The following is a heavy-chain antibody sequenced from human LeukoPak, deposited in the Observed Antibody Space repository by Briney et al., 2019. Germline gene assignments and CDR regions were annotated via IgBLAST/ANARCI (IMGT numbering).Heavy chain of an antibody. Sequence: ASVKVSCKASGYTFTSYGISWVRQAPGQGLEWMGWISAYNGNTNYAQKLQGRVTMTTDTSTSTAYMELRSLRSDDTVVYYCARDRTRGYYYYGMDVWGQGTTVTVSS. CDR1: GYTFTSYG. J-gene: IGHJ6*02. CDR3: ARDRTRGYYYYGMDV. D-gene: IGHD3-3*01. V-gene: IGHV1-18*01. CDR2: ISAYNGNT.